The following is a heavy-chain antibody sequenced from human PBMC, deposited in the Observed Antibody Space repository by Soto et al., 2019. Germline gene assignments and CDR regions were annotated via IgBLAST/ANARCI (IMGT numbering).Heavy chain of an antibody. D-gene: IGHD3-22*01. CDR2: INHSGST. J-gene: IGHJ4*02. V-gene: IGHV4-34*01. CDR1: GGSFSGYY. CDR3: ASRPVSSGYNPYDY. Sequence: PSETLSLTCAVYGGSFSGYYWSWIRQPPGKGLGWIGEINHSGSTNYNPSLKSRVTISVDTSKNQFSLKLSSVTAADTAVYYCASRPVSSGYNPYDYWGQGTLVTVSS.